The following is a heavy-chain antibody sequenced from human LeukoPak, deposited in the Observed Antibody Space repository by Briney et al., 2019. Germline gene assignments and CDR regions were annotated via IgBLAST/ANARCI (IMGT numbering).Heavy chain of an antibody. D-gene: IGHD6-19*01. Sequence: PSETLSLTCAVSGDSISTNHWWSWVRQPPGKGLEWIGEVYHGGSTNYNPSLKSRVTISVDTSKNQFSLKLSSVTAADTAVYYCARRVAVTGYYGMDVWGQGTTVTVSS. CDR3: ARRVAVTGYYGMDV. CDR2: VYHGGST. CDR1: GDSISTNHW. V-gene: IGHV4-4*02. J-gene: IGHJ6*02.